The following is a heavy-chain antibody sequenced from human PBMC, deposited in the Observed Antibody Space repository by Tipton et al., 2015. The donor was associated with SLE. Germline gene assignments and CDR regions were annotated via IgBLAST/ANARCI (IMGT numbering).Heavy chain of an antibody. D-gene: IGHD6-19*01. CDR1: GGSISSYY. J-gene: IGHJ3*02. CDR3: ARVRGGWANDASDI. Sequence: TLSLTCTVSGGSISSYYWSWIRQTPGKGLEWIGYIYYSSYTNYNPSLKSRVTTSFDRSKNQFSLNLNSVTAADTATYYCARVRGGWANDASDIWGQGTMVTVSS. CDR2: IYYSSYT. V-gene: IGHV4-59*01.